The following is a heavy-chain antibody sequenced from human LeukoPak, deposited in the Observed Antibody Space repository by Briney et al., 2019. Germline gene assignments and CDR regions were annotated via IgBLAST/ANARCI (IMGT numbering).Heavy chain of an antibody. J-gene: IGHJ4*02. V-gene: IGHV3-9*01. CDR3: VKDFQASTYYFHH. D-gene: IGHD2/OR15-2a*01. Sequence: PGGSLRLSCAASGFTFDDCAMHWVRQAPGKGLEWVSGINWNSGIIGYADSVKGRFTISRDNAKNSLYVQMNSLRPDDTAVYYCVKDFQASTYYFHHWGQGTLVTVSS. CDR2: INWNSGII. CDR1: GFTFDDCA.